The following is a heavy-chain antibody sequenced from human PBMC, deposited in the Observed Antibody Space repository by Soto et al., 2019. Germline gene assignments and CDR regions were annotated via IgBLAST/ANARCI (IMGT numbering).Heavy chain of an antibody. Sequence: QVQLVQSGAEVKKPGASVKVSCKASGYTFTSYGISWVRQAPGQGLEWMGWISAYNGNTNYAQKLQGRVTMTTDTAMSTAYMELRSLISDVTAVYYCARVSYDFWSGYYTRWFDPWGQGTLVTVSS. V-gene: IGHV1-18*01. CDR2: ISAYNGNT. J-gene: IGHJ5*02. D-gene: IGHD3-3*01. CDR1: GYTFTSYG. CDR3: ARVSYDFWSGYYTRWFDP.